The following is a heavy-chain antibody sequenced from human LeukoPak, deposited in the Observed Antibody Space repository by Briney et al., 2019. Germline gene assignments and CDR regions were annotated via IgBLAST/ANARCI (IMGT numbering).Heavy chain of an antibody. CDR2: IIPIFGTA. CDR3: ARGGPGYDYVWGSYRCDY. D-gene: IGHD3-16*02. J-gene: IGHJ4*02. CDR1: GGTFSSYA. V-gene: IGHV1-69*13. Sequence: SVKVSCKASGGTFSSYAISWVRQAPGQGLEWMGGIIPIFGTANYAQRFQGRVTITADESTSTAYMELSSLRSEDTAVYYYARGGPGYDYVWGSYRCDYWGQGTLVTVSS.